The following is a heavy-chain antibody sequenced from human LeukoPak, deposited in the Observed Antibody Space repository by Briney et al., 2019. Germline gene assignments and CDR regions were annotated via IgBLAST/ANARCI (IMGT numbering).Heavy chain of an antibody. V-gene: IGHV3-20*04. J-gene: IGHJ6*03. Sequence: PGGSLRLSCATSGFSFDDYGMSWVRQAPGKGLEWVSGINWNGGSTGYADSVKGRFTISRDNAKNSLYLQMNSLRADDTALYYCARAPGVNYYYYMDVWAKGTTVTVSS. CDR3: ARAPGVNYYYYMDV. D-gene: IGHD2-21*01. CDR1: GFSFDDYG. CDR2: INWNGGST.